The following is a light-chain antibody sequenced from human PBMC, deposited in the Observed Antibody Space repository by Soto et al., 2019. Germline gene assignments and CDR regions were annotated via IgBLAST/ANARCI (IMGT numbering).Light chain of an antibody. Sequence: QSALTQPASVSGSPGQSITISCTGTSSDVGGYNYVSWYQQHPGKAPKLMIYEVSNRPSGVSNRFSGSKSGNTAALTISGPQAEDEADYYCSSYTSSSPLWVFGGGTKLTVL. J-gene: IGLJ3*02. CDR3: SSYTSSSPLWV. CDR2: EVS. CDR1: SSDVGGYNY. V-gene: IGLV2-14*01.